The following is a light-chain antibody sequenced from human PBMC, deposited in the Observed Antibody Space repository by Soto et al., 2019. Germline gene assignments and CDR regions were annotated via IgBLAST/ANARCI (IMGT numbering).Light chain of an antibody. CDR1: SSDIGSYNY. CDR2: DVS. CDR3: SSYTSSSTLV. J-gene: IGLJ2*01. V-gene: IGLV2-14*03. Sequence: QSALTQPASVSGSPGQSITISCTGTSSDIGSYNYVSWYQRHPGKAPKLMIYDVSNRPSGVSNRFSGSQSGNTASLTISGLQAEDEANYYRSSYTSSSTLVFGGGTQLTVL.